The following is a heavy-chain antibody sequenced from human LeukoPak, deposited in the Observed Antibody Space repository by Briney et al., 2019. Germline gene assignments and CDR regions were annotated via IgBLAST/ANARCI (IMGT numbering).Heavy chain of an antibody. V-gene: IGHV3-11*04. CDR1: GFTFSDYY. CDR3: ARVPVLLWFGELLL. J-gene: IGHJ4*02. Sequence: GGSLRLSCAASGFTFSDYYMSWIRQAPGKGLEWVSYISSSGSTIYYADSVKGRFTIPRDNAKNSLYLQMNSLRAEDTAVYYCARVPVLLWFGELLLWGQGTPVTVYS. CDR2: ISSSGSTI. D-gene: IGHD3-10*01.